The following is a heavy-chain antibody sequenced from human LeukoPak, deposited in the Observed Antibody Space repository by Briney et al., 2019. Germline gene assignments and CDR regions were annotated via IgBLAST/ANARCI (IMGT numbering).Heavy chain of an antibody. CDR2: IYYSGST. D-gene: IGHD3-3*01. V-gene: IGHV4-39*07. CDR1: GGSISSSSYY. Sequence: SETLSLTCTVSGGSISSSSYYWGWLRQPPGKGLEWIGSIYYSGSTYYNPSLKSRISLSVDTSKNQFSLKLSSVTAAGTAVYYCARRVISEISIDKGNWLDPWGQGTLVTVSS. J-gene: IGHJ5*02. CDR3: ARRVISEISIDKGNWLDP.